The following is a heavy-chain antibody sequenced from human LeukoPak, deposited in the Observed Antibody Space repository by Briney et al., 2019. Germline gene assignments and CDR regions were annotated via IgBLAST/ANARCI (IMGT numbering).Heavy chain of an antibody. J-gene: IGHJ4*02. V-gene: IGHV3-23*01. CDR2: ISGSGGST. CDR1: GFTFSTYA. Sequence: GGSLRLSCAASGFTFSTYAMTWVRQAPGKGLEWVSGISGSGGSTYYADSVKGRFTISRDNSKNTLYLQMNSLRAEDTAVYYCAKDGYNYYFDYWGQGTLVTVSS. D-gene: IGHD5-24*01. CDR3: AKDGYNYYFDY.